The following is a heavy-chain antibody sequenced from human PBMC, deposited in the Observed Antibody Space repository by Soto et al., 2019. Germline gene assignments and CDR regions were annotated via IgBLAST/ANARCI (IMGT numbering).Heavy chain of an antibody. V-gene: IGHV3-30-3*01. CDR1: GFTFSSYA. CDR2: ISYDGSNK. CDR3: ARDRGGIAATGTFY. Sequence: GGSLRLSCAVSGFTFSSYAMHWVRQAPGKGLEWVAVISYDGSNKYYADSVKGRFIISRDNSKNTLYLQMNSLRVEDTAVYYCARDRGGIAATGTFYWGQGTLVTVSS. D-gene: IGHD6-13*01. J-gene: IGHJ4*02.